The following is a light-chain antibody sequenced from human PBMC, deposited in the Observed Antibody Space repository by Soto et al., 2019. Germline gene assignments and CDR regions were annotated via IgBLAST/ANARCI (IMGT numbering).Light chain of an antibody. CDR1: SSDVGSYNL. CDR3: CSYATPRL. CDR2: EVS. V-gene: IGLV2-23*02. Sequence: QSVLTQPASVSGSPGQSITISSTGTSSDVGSYNLVSWYQQHPGKAPKLIIYEVSERPSGVSHRFSGSKTGNTASLTISGLQAEDEADYYCCSYATPRLFGGGTKVTVL. J-gene: IGLJ2*01.